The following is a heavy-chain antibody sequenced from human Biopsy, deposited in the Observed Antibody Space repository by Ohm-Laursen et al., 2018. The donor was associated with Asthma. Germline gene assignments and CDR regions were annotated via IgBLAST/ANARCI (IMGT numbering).Heavy chain of an antibody. CDR1: GGTFGNYA. Sequence: SVKVSCKASGGTFGNYAISWVRQAPGLGLEWMGGISPVFGSTNIAQKFQGRVTISADISTKTAYLEVSSLRSDDTAVYYCASPSSSREILYYYYNMDIWGQGTTVTV. CDR2: ISPVFGST. D-gene: IGHD6-13*01. CDR3: ASPSSSREILYYYYNMDI. J-gene: IGHJ6*02. V-gene: IGHV1-69*06.